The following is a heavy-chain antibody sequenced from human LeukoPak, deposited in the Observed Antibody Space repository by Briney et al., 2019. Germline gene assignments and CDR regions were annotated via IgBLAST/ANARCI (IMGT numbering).Heavy chain of an antibody. CDR2: IYYSGST. CDR3: AGCGGDCYPWYFDL. Sequence: SQTLSLTCTVSGGSISSGDYYWSWIRQPPGKGLEWIGYIYYSGSTYYNPSLKSRVTISVDTSKNQFSLKLSSVTAADTAVYYCAGCGGDCYPWYFDLWGRGTLVTVSS. D-gene: IGHD2-21*02. V-gene: IGHV4-30-4*08. J-gene: IGHJ2*01. CDR1: GGSISSGDYY.